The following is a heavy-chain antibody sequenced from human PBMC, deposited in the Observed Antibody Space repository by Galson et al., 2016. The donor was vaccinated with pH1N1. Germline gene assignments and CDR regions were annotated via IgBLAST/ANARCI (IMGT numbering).Heavy chain of an antibody. D-gene: IGHD4-11*01. Sequence: SVKVSCKASGYSFTDYYVHWIRQAPGQGLEWMAIIKPTGGDTTYAQNFQGRVFVTRDTSTSTVYMEVTSLRSEDTAVYYCARAPYSNYHYYYFDFWGQGTLVTASS. V-gene: IGHV1-46*01. CDR3: ARAPYSNYHYYYFDF. CDR1: GYSFTDYY. CDR2: IKPTGGDT. J-gene: IGHJ4*02.